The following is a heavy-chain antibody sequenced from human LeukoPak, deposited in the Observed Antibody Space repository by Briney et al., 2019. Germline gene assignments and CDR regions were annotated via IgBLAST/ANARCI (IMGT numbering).Heavy chain of an antibody. V-gene: IGHV1-2*06. CDR1: GYTFTGCY. CDR3: ARDNDLRPIVGATTFPNEFDY. J-gene: IGHJ4*02. CDR2: INPSTGGT. D-gene: IGHD1-26*01. Sequence: ASVKVSCKPSGYTFTGCYLHWVRQAPGQGLEWIGRINPSTGGTNYAQNFQGRVTMTRDASISTAYMELSRLTSDDTAVYYCARDNDLRPIVGATTFPNEFDYWGQGTLVTVSS.